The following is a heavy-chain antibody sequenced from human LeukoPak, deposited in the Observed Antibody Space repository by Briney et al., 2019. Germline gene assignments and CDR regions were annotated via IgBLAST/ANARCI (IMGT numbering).Heavy chain of an antibody. V-gene: IGHV1-8*03. Sequence: RASVKVSCKASGYTFTSYDINWVRQVTGQGLEWMGWMNPNSGNTGYAQKFQGRVTITRNTSISTAYMELSSLRSEDTAVYYCARGEPGYYYDSSGYECDAFDIWGQGTMVTVSS. CDR3: ARGEPGYYYDSSGYECDAFDI. CDR1: GYTFTSYD. J-gene: IGHJ3*02. D-gene: IGHD3-22*01. CDR2: MNPNSGNT.